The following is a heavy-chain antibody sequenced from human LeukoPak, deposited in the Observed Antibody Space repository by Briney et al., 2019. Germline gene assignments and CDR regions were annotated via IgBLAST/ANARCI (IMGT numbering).Heavy chain of an antibody. CDR3: AREQVVPAAMRYYYYMDV. Sequence: SQTLSLTCTVSGGSISSGSYYWSWIRQPAGKGLEWIGRIYTSGSTNYNPSLKSRVTISVDTSKNQFSLKLSSVTAADTAVYYCAREQVVPAAMRYYYYMDVWGKGTTVTVSS. CDR2: IYTSGST. D-gene: IGHD2-2*01. CDR1: GGSISSGSYY. V-gene: IGHV4-61*02. J-gene: IGHJ6*03.